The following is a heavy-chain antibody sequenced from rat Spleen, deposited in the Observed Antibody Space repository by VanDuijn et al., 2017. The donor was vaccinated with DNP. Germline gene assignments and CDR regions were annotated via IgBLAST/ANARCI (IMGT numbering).Heavy chain of an antibody. CDR1: GFTFSSFP. Sequence: EVQLVESGGGLVQPGRSMKLSCTASGFTFSSFPMAWVRPAPTKGLEWVATIRYDGSSTYYRAFVKGRFTISRDDAKDTLSLQMNSLRSEDTATYYCARVGDLYYGGDGDVLDVWGQGTSVTVSS. J-gene: IGHJ4*01. CDR3: ARVGDLYYGGDGDVLDV. V-gene: IGHV5-46*01. CDR2: IRYDGSST. D-gene: IGHD1-12*02.